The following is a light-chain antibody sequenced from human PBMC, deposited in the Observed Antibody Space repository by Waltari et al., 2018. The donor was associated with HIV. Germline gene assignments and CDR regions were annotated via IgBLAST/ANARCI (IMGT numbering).Light chain of an antibody. V-gene: IGLV3-21*02. CDR2: NDS. Sequence: SYVLAQPPSVSVAPGQTARITCGGNYIGSKSVHWYQQKPGQAPVLVVYNDSDRPSGIPERFSGSNSGNTATLTIRVEAGDEADYYCQVWYTSTDHGVVFGGGTKLTVL. J-gene: IGLJ2*01. CDR3: QVWYTSTDHGVV. CDR1: YIGSKS.